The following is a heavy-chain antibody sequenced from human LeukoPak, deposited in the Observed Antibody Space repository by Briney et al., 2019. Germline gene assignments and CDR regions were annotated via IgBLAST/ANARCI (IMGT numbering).Heavy chain of an antibody. CDR1: GYTFTSYA. CDR3: ARIRDGYNDAYDL. Sequence: ASVKVSCKASGYTFTSYAMHWVRQAPGQRLEWMGWINAGNGYTKYSQEFQGRVTLTRDTSTSTVYMELSSLRSEDTAIYYCARIRDGYNDAYDLWGQGTVVTVPS. V-gene: IGHV1-3*03. D-gene: IGHD5-24*01. CDR2: INAGNGYT. J-gene: IGHJ3*01.